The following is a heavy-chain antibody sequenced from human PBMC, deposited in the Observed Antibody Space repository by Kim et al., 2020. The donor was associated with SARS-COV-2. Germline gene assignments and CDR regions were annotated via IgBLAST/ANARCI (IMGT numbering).Heavy chain of an antibody. D-gene: IGHD3-3*01. Sequence: ASVKVSCKASGYTFTGYYMHWVRQAPGQGLEWMGWINPNSGGTNYAQKFQGRVTMTRDTSISTAYMELSRLRSDDTAVYYCARKTYDFWSGSYYYYYYGMGVWGQETTVTVSS. V-gene: IGHV1-2*02. CDR2: INPNSGGT. CDR1: GYTFTGYY. J-gene: IGHJ6*02. CDR3: ARKTYDFWSGSYYYYYYGMGV.